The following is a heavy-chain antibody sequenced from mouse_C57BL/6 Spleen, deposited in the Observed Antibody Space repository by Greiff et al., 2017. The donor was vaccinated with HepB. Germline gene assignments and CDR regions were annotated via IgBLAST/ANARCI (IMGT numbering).Heavy chain of an antibody. CDR3: ARGSSGYVRDAMDY. V-gene: IGHV1-39*01. CDR2: INPNYGTT. J-gene: IGHJ4*01. CDR1: GYSFTDYN. Sequence: LQESGPELVKPGASVKISCKASGYSFTDYNMNWVKQSNGKSLEWIGVINPNYGTTSYNQKFKGKATLTVDQSSSTAYMQLNSLTSEDSAVYYCARGSSGYVRDAMDYWGQGTSVTVSS. D-gene: IGHD3-2*02.